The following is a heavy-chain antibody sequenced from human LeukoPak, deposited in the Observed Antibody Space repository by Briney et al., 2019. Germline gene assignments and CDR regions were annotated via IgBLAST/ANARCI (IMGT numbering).Heavy chain of an antibody. CDR2: INPSGGST. Sequence: GASVKVSCKASGYTFTSYYMHWVRQAPGQGLEWMGIINPSGGSTSYAQKFQGRVTMTRDTSTSTVYMELSSLRSEDTAVYYCARGPAGYYYDSSGYYSHFDYWGQGTLVTVSS. V-gene: IGHV1-46*01. CDR1: GYTFTSYY. D-gene: IGHD3-22*01. CDR3: ARGPAGYYYDSSGYYSHFDY. J-gene: IGHJ4*02.